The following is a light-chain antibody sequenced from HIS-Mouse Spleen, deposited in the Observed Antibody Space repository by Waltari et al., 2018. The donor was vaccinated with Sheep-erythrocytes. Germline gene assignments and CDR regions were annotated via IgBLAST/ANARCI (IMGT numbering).Light chain of an antibody. J-gene: IGLJ1*01. V-gene: IGLV2-11*01. CDR2: DVS. Sequence: QSALTQPRSVSGSPGQSVTISCTGTSSDVGGYNYVSWYQPHPGKAPKLIIYDVSKRPSGVPDRFSGSKSGNTASLTISGLQAEDEADYYGCSYAGSYNQVFATGTKVTVL. CDR3: CSYAGSYNQV. CDR1: SSDVGGYNY.